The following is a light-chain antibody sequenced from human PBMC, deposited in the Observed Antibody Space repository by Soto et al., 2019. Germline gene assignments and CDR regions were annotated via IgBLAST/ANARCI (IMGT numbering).Light chain of an antibody. J-gene: IGKJ5*01. CDR2: DAS. CDR1: QSVASN. V-gene: IGKV3-15*01. Sequence: EIVMTQSPATLSASLGKRATLSCRASQSVASNLAWYQQRPGQAPRLLISDASTRATGFPARFSGSGSGTEFTLTITSLQSEDFVVYYCQQYNHWPITFGQGTRLEI. CDR3: QQYNHWPIT.